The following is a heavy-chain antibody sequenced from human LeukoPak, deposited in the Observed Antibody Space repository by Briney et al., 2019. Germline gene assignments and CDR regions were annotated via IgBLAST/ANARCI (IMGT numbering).Heavy chain of an antibody. CDR2: IRYDGSNK. V-gene: IGHV3-30*02. Sequence: GGSLRLPCAPSGFPLRSYGMHGVRRAPGRGGEWVAFIRYDGSNKYYADSVKGRFTISRDNSKNTLYLQMNSLRAEDTAVYYCARVGSKYYFDYWGQGTLVTVSS. J-gene: IGHJ4*02. CDR3: ARVGSKYYFDY. CDR1: GFPLRSYG.